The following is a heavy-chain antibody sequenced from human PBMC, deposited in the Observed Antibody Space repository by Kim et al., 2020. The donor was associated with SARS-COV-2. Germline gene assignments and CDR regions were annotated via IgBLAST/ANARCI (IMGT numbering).Heavy chain of an antibody. Sequence: GGSLRLSCAASGFTFSSHGMHWVRQAPGKGLEWVAVIWYDGSNKYYADSVRGRFTISRDNSKNTLYLEMNSLRAEDAAVYYCTRDVTNSGWPFDYWGQGTLVTVSS. CDR1: GFTFSSHG. J-gene: IGHJ4*02. D-gene: IGHD6-19*01. V-gene: IGHV3-33*01. CDR3: TRDVTNSGWPFDY. CDR2: IWYDGSNK.